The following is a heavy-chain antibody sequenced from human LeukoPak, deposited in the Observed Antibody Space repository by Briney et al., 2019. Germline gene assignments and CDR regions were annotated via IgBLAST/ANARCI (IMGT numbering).Heavy chain of an antibody. D-gene: IGHD1-26*01. Sequence: GGSLRLSCAASGFTFSSYGMHWVRQAPGKGLEWVAVIWYDGSNKYYADSVKGRFTISRDNSKNTLYLQMDSLRAEDTAVYYCAKRVSGATYLEYWGQGTLVTVSS. CDR3: AKRVSGATYLEY. V-gene: IGHV3-30*02. CDR2: IWYDGSNK. CDR1: GFTFSSYG. J-gene: IGHJ4*02.